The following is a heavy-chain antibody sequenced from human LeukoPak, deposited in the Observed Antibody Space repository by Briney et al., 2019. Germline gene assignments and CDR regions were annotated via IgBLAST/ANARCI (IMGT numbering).Heavy chain of an antibody. CDR3: ARPFYYDTNGGEGMDV. CDR1: GFTFTRFN. D-gene: IGHD2-8*01. Sequence: GGSLRLSCAASGFTFTRFNMNWVRQAPGKGLELVSSITTSGTYIYYADSVQGRFTISRDNAKNSLYRQMNSLRAEDTAVYYCARPFYYDTNGGEGMDVWGQGTTVTVSS. J-gene: IGHJ6*02. CDR2: ITTSGTYI. V-gene: IGHV3-21*06.